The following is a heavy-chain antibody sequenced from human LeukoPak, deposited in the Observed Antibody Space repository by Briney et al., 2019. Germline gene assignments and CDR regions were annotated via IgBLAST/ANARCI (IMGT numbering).Heavy chain of an antibody. V-gene: IGHV3-9*03. CDR3: AKDVAAAGTKSAFDI. CDR2: ISWNSGSI. J-gene: IGHJ3*02. Sequence: PGRSLRLSCAASGFTFDDYAMHWVRQAPGKGLEWVSGISWNSGSIGYADSVKGRFTISRDNAKNSLYLQMNSLRAEDMALCYCAKDVAAAGTKSAFDIWGQGTMVTVSS. D-gene: IGHD6-13*01. CDR1: GFTFDDYA.